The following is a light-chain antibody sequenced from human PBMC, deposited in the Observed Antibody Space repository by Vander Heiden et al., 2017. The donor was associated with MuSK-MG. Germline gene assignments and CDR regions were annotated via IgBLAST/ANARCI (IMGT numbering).Light chain of an antibody. V-gene: IGKV1-39*01. J-gene: IGKJ1*01. CDR2: AAS. CDR3: QQRYEVPWT. CDR1: QSVSNH. Sequence: DIQMTQSPSSLSASVGDRVTITCRASQSVSNHLHWYQQKPGKAPKLLIYAASTLPSGVPSRFSGTGSGTDFALNINSLQPEVFATYHCQQRYEVPWTFGRGTKVEI.